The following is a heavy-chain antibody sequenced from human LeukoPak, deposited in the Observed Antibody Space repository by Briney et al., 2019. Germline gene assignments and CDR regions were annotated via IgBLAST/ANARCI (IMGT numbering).Heavy chain of an antibody. CDR1: GGPISRYY. J-gene: IGHJ6*02. D-gene: IGHD6-13*01. V-gene: IGHV4-59*01. CDR2: IYYSWNT. CDR3: ARDSPIAAAGPYYYYGMDV. Sequence: PSETLSLTCTVSGGPISRYYWSWIRQPPGKGLEGLGYIYYSWNTNYNPPLKSRVTISVDTSKNQFSLKLSSVTAADTAVYYCARDSPIAAAGPYYYYGMDVWGQGTTVTVSS.